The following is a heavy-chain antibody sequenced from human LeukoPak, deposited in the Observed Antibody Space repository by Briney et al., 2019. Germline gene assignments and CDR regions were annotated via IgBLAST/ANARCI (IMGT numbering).Heavy chain of an antibody. CDR3: ARRQGGWSIFDY. Sequence: SETLSLTCTVSGGSISSYYWSWIRQPPAKGLEWIGYIYNSGSTNYNPSLQSQVTISVDTSKNQFSLKLSSVTAADTAVYYCARRQGGWSIFDYWGQGTLVTVSS. CDR2: IYNSGST. J-gene: IGHJ4*02. D-gene: IGHD6-19*01. V-gene: IGHV4-59*01. CDR1: GGSISSYY.